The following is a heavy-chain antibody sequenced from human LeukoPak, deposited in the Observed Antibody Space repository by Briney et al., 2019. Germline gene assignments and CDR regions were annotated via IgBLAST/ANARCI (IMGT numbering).Heavy chain of an antibody. CDR3: ARSGRVCSSTSCYIAY. Sequence: EASETLSLTCAVYGGSFSGYYWSWIRQPPGKGLEWIGEINHSGSTNYNPSLKSRVTISVDTSKNQFSLKLSSVTAADTAVYYCARSGRVCSSTSCYIAYWGQGTLVTVSS. D-gene: IGHD2-2*02. J-gene: IGHJ4*02. CDR1: GGSFSGYY. CDR2: INHSGST. V-gene: IGHV4-34*01.